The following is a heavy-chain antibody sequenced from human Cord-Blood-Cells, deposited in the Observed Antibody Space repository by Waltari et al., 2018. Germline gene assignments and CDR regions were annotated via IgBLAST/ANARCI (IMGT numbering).Heavy chain of an antibody. D-gene: IGHD2-2*01. V-gene: IGHV4-34*01. Sequence: QVQLQQWGAGLLKPSETLSLPCAVYGGSFSGYYWSWIRQPPGKGLEWIGEINHSGSTNYNPSLKSRVTISVDTSKNQFSLKLSSVTAADTAVYYCARSCSSTSCYLDYWGQGTLVTVSS. CDR3: ARSCSSTSCYLDY. J-gene: IGHJ4*02. CDR1: GGSFSGYY. CDR2: INHSGST.